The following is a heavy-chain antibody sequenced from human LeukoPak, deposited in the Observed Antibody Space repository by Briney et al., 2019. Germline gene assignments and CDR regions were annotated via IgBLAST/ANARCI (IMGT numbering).Heavy chain of an antibody. Sequence: SGTLSLTCAVSGGSISSSNWWSWVRQPPGKGLEWIGEINHSGSTNYNPSLKSRVTISVDTSKNQFSLKLSSVTAADTAVYYCAREGRYYGSGSYYKTKTFDYWGQGTLVTVSS. CDR1: GGSISSSNW. V-gene: IGHV4-4*02. J-gene: IGHJ4*02. CDR3: AREGRYYGSGSYYKTKTFDY. CDR2: INHSGST. D-gene: IGHD3-10*01.